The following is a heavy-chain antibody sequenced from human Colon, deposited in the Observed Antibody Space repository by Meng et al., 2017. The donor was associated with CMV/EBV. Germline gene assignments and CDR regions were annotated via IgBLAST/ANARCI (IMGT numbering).Heavy chain of an antibody. CDR1: GFSITTRGVG. J-gene: IGHJ4*02. CDR2: IYCDDDK. Sequence: QKTLEEAGQAQVNPTQTLTLTCTFAGFSITTRGVGVGWTPQPPGKILGWIALIYCDDDKQYSHSLKNRLTITKDTSKNQVVLTMTNMDPGDTGTYYCAHRGDGGYVVDFWGQGALVTVSS. V-gene: IGHV2-5*02. D-gene: IGHD5-12*01. CDR3: AHRGDGGYVVDF.